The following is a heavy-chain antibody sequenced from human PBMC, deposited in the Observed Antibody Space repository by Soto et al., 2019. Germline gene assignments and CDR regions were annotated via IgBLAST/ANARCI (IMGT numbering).Heavy chain of an antibody. V-gene: IGHV4-61*01. CDR2: LYYSGST. J-gene: IGHJ6*02. CDR3: ARSPNYYYYGFDV. CDR1: HGCRDSRHYF. Sequence: TVHHGCRDSRHYFYGGLRLSTKKRLEWIAYLYYSGSTNYNPSLQSRATISVDTSKSQVSLTLTSMKAADAAVYYCARSPNYYYYGFDVCRPGTT. D-gene: IGHD3-10*01.